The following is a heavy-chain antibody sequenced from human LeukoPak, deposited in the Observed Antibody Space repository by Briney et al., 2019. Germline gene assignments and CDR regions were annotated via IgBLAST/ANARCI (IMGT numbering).Heavy chain of an antibody. J-gene: IGHJ5*02. CDR3: ASLVAAAGYWWFDP. V-gene: IGHV4-61*01. CDR2: IYYSGST. CDR1: GGSVSSRSHY. D-gene: IGHD6-13*01. Sequence: PSETLSLTCTVSGGSVSSRSHYWSWIRQPPGKGLEWIGYIYYSGSTNYNPSLKSRVTIAVDTSKIQFSLKLRSVTAADTAVYYCASLVAAAGYWWFDPWGQGTLVTVSS.